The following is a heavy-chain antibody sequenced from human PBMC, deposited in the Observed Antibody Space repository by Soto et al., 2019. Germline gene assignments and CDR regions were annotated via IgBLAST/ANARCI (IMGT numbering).Heavy chain of an antibody. D-gene: IGHD5-18*01. J-gene: IGHJ4*02. V-gene: IGHV4-39*01. Sequence: SETLSLTCTVSGGSISSSSYYWGWIRQPPGKGLEWIGSIYYSGSTYYNPSLKSRVTISVDTSKNQFSLKLSSVTAADTAVYYWARLNTAMVKDFVYWGQGTLVTVSS. CDR1: GGSISSSSYY. CDR3: ARLNTAMVKDFVY. CDR2: IYYSGST.